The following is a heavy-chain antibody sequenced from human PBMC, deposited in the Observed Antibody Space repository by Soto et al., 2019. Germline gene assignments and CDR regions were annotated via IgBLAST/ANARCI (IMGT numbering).Heavy chain of an antibody. J-gene: IGHJ3*02. CDR1: VHSISSGFYY. Sequence: PSETLSLTCAVSVHSISSGFYYWVWIRQPPGKGLEWIGYIYPSGNTKYNPSLKSGVTMTVDMSQNQISLSLTSVTAADTAVYYCARGRPRDGYNSGHSDFDIWGQGTMVTVSS. D-gene: IGHD5-12*01. CDR3: ARGRPRDGYNSGHSDFDI. CDR2: IYPSGNT. V-gene: IGHV4-61*01.